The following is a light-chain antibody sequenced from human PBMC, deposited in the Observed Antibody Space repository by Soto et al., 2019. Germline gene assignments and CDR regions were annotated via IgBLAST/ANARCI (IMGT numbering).Light chain of an antibody. J-gene: IGKJ4*01. CDR2: HAS. CDR3: QQYQTFSPLT. Sequence: DIQMTQSPSTLSASVGDRVTITCRASQSISNWLAWYQQRPGKAPELLIYHASTLESGVPSRFTGSGFGTEFALTISSLQPDDFATYYCQQYQTFSPLTFGGGTKVEI. CDR1: QSISNW. V-gene: IGKV1-5*01.